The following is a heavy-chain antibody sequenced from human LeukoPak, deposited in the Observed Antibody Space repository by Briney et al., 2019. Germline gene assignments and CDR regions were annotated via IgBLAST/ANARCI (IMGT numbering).Heavy chain of an antibody. D-gene: IGHD2-21*02. CDR1: GFTFSSYA. CDR3: TKDSSGDFYTSDF. J-gene: IGHJ4*02. V-gene: IGHV3-30-3*02. CDR2: ISYDGSNK. Sequence: PGRSLRLSCAASGFTFSSYAMHWVRQAPGKGLEWVAVISYDGSNKYYADSVKGRFTISRDNSKNTLYLQLNSLRAEDTAVYYCTKDSSGDFYTSDFWGQGTLVTVSS.